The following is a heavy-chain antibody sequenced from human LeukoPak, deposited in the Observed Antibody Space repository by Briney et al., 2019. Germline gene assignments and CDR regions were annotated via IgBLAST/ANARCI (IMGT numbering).Heavy chain of an antibody. Sequence: SQTLSLTCTVSGSSISSGGYYWSWIRQHPGKGLEWIRYIYYSGSTYYNPSLRSRVTISVDTSKNQFSLKLSSVTAADTAVYYCARAPYDDFWRGYLYYYYYMDVWGKGTTVTVSS. V-gene: IGHV4-31*03. D-gene: IGHD3-3*01. CDR1: GSSISSGGYY. CDR2: IYYSGST. CDR3: ARAPYDDFWRGYLYYYYYMDV. J-gene: IGHJ6*03.